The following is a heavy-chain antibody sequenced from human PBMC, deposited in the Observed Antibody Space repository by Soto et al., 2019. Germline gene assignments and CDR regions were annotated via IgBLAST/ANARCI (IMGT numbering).Heavy chain of an antibody. CDR1: GGSIRDYF. D-gene: IGHD3-10*01. CDR2: IYYSGRT. CDR3: ARHRGPAPVY. V-gene: IGHV4-59*08. J-gene: IGHJ4*02. Sequence: SETLSLTCTVSGGSIRDYFWTWIRQPPGKGLEWIGYIYYSGRTNYNPSLKSRLTMSLDTSKNHFSLKLRSVTAADTAVYYCARHRGPAPVYWGQGTLVTVSS.